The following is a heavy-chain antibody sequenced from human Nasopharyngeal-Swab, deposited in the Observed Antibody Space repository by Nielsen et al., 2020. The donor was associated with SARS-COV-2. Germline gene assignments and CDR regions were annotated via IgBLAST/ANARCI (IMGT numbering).Heavy chain of an antibody. J-gene: IGHJ2*01. CDR3: ARDGNLRTVRYFDL. CDR2: ISSTGSTI. CDR1: GFTLSAYD. D-gene: IGHD4-17*01. Sequence: GGSLRLSCAASGFTLSAYDMNWVRQAPGKGLEWVSYISSTGSTINYADSVKGRVTISRDNAKNSLYLQMNSLRAEDTAVYYCARDGNLRTVRYFDLWGRGSLVTVSS. V-gene: IGHV3-48*03.